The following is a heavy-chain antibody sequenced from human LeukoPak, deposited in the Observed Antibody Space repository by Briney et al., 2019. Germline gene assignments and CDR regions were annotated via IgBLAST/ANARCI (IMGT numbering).Heavy chain of an antibody. Sequence: GGSLRLSCAASGFTLNTFWMSWVRQTPGKGLEWVANIKEDGTKKYYVDSVKGRFTISRDNAENSLYLQMNSLRAEDTAVYYCARDAAGYDPWGDGTLVTASS. V-gene: IGHV3-7*01. CDR2: IKEDGTKK. J-gene: IGHJ5*02. CDR3: ARDAAGYDP. D-gene: IGHD6-13*01. CDR1: GFTLNTFW.